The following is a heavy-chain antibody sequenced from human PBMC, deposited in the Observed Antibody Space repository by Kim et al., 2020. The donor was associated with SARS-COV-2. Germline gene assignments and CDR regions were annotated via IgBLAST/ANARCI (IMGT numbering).Heavy chain of an antibody. CDR3: ARGEVGATTSPFDY. J-gene: IGHJ4*02. CDR2: ISYDGSNK. CDR1: GFTFSSYA. Sequence: GGSLRLSCAASGFTFSSYAMHWVRQAPGKGLEWVAVISYDGSNKYYADSVKGRFTISRDNSKNTLYLQMNSLRAEDTAVYYCARGEVGATTSPFDYWGQGTLVTVSS. V-gene: IGHV3-30*04. D-gene: IGHD1-26*01.